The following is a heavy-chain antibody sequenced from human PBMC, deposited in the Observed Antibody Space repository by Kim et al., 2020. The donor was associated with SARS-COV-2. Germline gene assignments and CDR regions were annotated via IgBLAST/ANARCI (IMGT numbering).Heavy chain of an antibody. D-gene: IGHD3-22*01. J-gene: IGHJ6*02. V-gene: IGHV3-30*01. CDR3: ARDYYDSSGYSNYGMDV. Sequence: VKGRFTMSRDNAKNTLYLKMNSLRAEDTAVYYCARDYYDSSGYSNYGMDVWGQGTTVTVSS.